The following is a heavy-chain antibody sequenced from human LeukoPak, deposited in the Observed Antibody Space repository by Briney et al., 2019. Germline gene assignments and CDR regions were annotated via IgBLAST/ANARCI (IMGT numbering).Heavy chain of an antibody. CDR1: GLTFSNYW. V-gene: IGHV3-74*01. J-gene: IGHJ4*02. Sequence: PGGSLKLCCAASGLTFSNYWIYWVRQAQGKGLMWVLRIKSDGSTTTYADSVKGRFTISRDFAKNTLYLQVISVSFHDTAVNVLASDPFYGDAHFDHCCQYTLVTVSS. CDR3: ASDPFYGDAHFDH. D-gene: IGHD2/OR15-2a*01. CDR2: IKSDGSTT.